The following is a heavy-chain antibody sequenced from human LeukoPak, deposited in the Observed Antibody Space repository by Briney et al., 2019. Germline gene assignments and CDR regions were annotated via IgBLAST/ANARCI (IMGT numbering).Heavy chain of an antibody. CDR2: IYTSGST. CDR1: GGSISSYY. CDR3: ARLQNYYYYMDV. Sequence: SETLSLTCTVSGGSISSYYWSWIRQPPGKGLEWIGYIYTSGSTNYNPSLKSRVTISVDTSKNQFSLKLSSVTAADTAVYYCARLQNYYYYMDVWGKGTTVTVS. J-gene: IGHJ6*03. V-gene: IGHV4-4*09.